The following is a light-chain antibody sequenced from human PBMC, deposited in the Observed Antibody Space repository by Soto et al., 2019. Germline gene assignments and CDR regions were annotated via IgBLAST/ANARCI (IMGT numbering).Light chain of an antibody. V-gene: IGKV1-9*01. CDR2: AAS. Sequence: DIQLTQSPSFLSASVGDRVTITCWASQGIGSYLAWYQQKPGKAPKLLIYAASTLQSGVPSRFSGSGSGTEFTLTISSLQPEDFATYYCQQLNSYPNTFGQGTKLEIK. CDR1: QGIGSY. CDR3: QQLNSYPNT. J-gene: IGKJ2*01.